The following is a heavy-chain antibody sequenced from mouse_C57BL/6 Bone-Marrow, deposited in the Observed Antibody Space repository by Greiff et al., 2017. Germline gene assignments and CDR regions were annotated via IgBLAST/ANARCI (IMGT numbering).Heavy chain of an antibody. CDR1: GYTFTSYS. CDR3: SKDYCGSRFAY. D-gene: IGHD1-1*01. Sequence: VKLLESGAELARPGASVKMSCKASGYTFTSYSMHWVKQRPGQGLEWIGYIYPSSGYTKYNRKFKGQATLTADKSSSTAYMQLSSLTSEDSAVXYYSKDYCGSRFAYWGQGTLVTVSA. CDR2: IYPSSGYT. J-gene: IGHJ3*01. V-gene: IGHV1-4*01.